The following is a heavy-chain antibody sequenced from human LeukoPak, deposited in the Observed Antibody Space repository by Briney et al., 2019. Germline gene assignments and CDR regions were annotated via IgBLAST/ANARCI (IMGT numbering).Heavy chain of an antibody. V-gene: IGHV4-30-4*01. CDR3: ARADYYDSRCWFDP. D-gene: IGHD3-22*01. CDR2: IYYSGST. Sequence: SETLSLTCTVSGGSISSGDYYWSWIRRPPGKGLEWIGYIYYSGSTYYNPSLKSRVTISVDTSKNQFSLKLSSVTAADTAVYYCARADYYDSRCWFDPWGQGTLVTVSS. J-gene: IGHJ5*02. CDR1: GGSISSGDYY.